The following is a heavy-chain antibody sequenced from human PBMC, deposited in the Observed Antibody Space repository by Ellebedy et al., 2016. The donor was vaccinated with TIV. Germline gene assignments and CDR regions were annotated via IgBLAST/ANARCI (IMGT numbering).Heavy chain of an antibody. J-gene: IGHJ4*02. CDR2: IYYSGST. Sequence: SETLSLXXTVSGGSISSGGYYWSWIRQHPGKGLEWIGYIYYSGSTYYNPSLKSRVTISVDTSKNQFSLRLSSVTAADTAVYYCARGRRYDFWSGYLFDYWGQGTLVTVSS. CDR1: GGSISSGGYY. D-gene: IGHD3-3*01. V-gene: IGHV4-31*03. CDR3: ARGRRYDFWSGYLFDY.